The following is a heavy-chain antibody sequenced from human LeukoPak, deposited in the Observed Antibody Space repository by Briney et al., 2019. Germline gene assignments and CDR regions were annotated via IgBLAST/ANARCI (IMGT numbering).Heavy chain of an antibody. V-gene: IGHV3-21*01. J-gene: IGHJ3*02. CDR1: GFTFSSYS. CDR2: ISSSSSYI. Sequence: PGGSLRLSCAASGFTFSSYSMNWVRQAPGKGLEWVSSISSSSSYIYYADSVKGRFTISRDNAKNSLYLQMNSLRAEDTAVYYCARRSCSSTSCWRGDAFDIWGQGTMVAVSS. D-gene: IGHD2-2*01. CDR3: ARRSCSSTSCWRGDAFDI.